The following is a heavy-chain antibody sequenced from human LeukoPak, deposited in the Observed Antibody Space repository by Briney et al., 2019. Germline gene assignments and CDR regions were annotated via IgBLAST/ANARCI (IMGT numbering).Heavy chain of an antibody. D-gene: IGHD5-12*01. Sequence: GGSLRLSCAASGFTFSSYAMSWVRQAPGKGLEWVSAISGSGGSTYYADSVKGRFTISRDNSKNTPYLQMNSLRAEDTAVYYCAKILGGYDRRDYWGQGTLVTVSS. CDR3: AKILGGYDRRDY. J-gene: IGHJ4*02. V-gene: IGHV3-23*01. CDR1: GFTFSSYA. CDR2: ISGSGGST.